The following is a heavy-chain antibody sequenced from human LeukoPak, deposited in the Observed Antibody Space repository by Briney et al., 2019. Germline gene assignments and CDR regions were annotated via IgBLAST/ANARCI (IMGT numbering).Heavy chain of an antibody. Sequence: PSETLSLTCTVSGGSISTSLYYWGWIRQPPGKGLEWIGSIYYSGTTYYNPTLRSRVTIPIDTSKNQFSLKLRSVTAADTAVYYCARDYYDSSGYYYYYYGMDVWGQGTTVTVSS. CDR3: ARDYYDSSGYYYYYYGMDV. D-gene: IGHD3-22*01. V-gene: IGHV4-39*02. CDR2: IYYSGTT. CDR1: GGSISTSLYY. J-gene: IGHJ6*02.